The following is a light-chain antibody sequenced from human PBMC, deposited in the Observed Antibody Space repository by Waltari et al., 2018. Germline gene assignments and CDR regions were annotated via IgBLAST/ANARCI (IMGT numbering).Light chain of an antibody. V-gene: IGKV3-20*01. CDR2: GAS. CDR3: QQYGDSPWT. CDR1: QRVTINY. Sequence: EVMLTQSPGTLYLSPGERATLSCRASQRVTINYLAWDHQTPGQAPRLLIFGASLRDAGISDNFRGGGSGTDFTLTINRLEPADFAVYYCQQYGDSPWTFGQGTKVEVK. J-gene: IGKJ1*01.